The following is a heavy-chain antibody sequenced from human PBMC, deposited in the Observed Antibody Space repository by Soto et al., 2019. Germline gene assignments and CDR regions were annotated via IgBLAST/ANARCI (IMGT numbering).Heavy chain of an antibody. J-gene: IGHJ3*02. D-gene: IGHD3-10*01. CDR3: ARDPITSYDAFDI. CDR2: IYSGGST. V-gene: IGHV3-53*04. CDR1: GFTVSSNY. Sequence: GGSLRLSCAASGFTVSSNYMSWVRQAPGKGLEWVSVIYSGGSTYYADSVKGRFTISRHNSKNTLYLQMNSLRAEDTAVYYCARDPITSYDAFDIWGQGTMVNVSS.